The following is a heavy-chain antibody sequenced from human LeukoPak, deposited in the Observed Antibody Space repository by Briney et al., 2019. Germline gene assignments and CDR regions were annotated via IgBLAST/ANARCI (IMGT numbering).Heavy chain of an antibody. CDR1: GFTFSSHG. J-gene: IGHJ4*02. CDR2: ISIGGDTT. V-gene: IGHV3-23*01. CDR3: AKEIRPSDC. Sequence: GGSLRLSCAASGFTFSSHGMCWVRQAPGRGPEWVSSISIGGDTTYSDSVKGRFTISRDNSKNTLYLLKERVRAKDTATYYCAKEIRPSDCRGQGTLVTVSS. D-gene: IGHD4-17*01.